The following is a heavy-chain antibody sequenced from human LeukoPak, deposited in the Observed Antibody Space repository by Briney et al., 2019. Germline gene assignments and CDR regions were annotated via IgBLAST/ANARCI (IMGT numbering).Heavy chain of an antibody. D-gene: IGHD2-15*01. Sequence: PGGSLRLSCAASGFTFSSYGMHWVRQAPGKGLEWVAVIWYDGSNKYYADSVKGRFTISRDNSKKTLYLQMNSLRAEDTAVYYCAREAYCSGGSCYEHFQHWGQGTLVTVSS. V-gene: IGHV3-33*01. CDR3: AREAYCSGGSCYEHFQH. CDR1: GFTFSSYG. J-gene: IGHJ1*01. CDR2: IWYDGSNK.